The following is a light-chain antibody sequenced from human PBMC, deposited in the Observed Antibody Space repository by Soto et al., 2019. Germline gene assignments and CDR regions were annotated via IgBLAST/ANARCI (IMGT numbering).Light chain of an antibody. CDR2: DLS. J-gene: IGLJ1*01. CDR3: SSYTSDNTYV. Sequence: QSALTQPASVSGSPGQSITISCSGTSSDVGAYNYVSWYQQHPGKAPRVMIYDLSNRPSGVSNRFSGSKSGNTATLTISGLQAEDEADYYCSSYTSDNTYVFATGTKVTVL. V-gene: IGLV2-14*01. CDR1: SSDVGAYNY.